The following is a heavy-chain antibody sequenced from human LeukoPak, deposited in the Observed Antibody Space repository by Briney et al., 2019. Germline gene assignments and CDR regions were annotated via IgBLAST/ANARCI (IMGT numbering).Heavy chain of an antibody. Sequence: GGSLRLSCAASGFTFGDYYMSWIRQAPGKGLEWVSFISSSGSTIYYADSVKGRFTISRDNSKNTLYLQVNSLRTEDTAVYYCAKDGTVPGQAGRTTTKKYFDYWGQGTLVTVSS. CDR1: GFTFGDYY. V-gene: IGHV3-11*04. J-gene: IGHJ4*02. CDR2: ISSSGSTI. CDR3: AKDGTVPGQAGRTTTKKYFDY. D-gene: IGHD6-19*01.